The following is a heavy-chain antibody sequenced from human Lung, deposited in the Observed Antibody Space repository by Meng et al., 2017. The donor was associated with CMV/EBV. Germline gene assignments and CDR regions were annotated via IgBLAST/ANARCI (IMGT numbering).Heavy chain of an antibody. Sequence: QVQLQGLGPGVVEPSGTLSRTCTVSGGSISSYYWSWIRQPAGKGLEWIGRIYTSGSTNYNPSLKSRVTMSVDTSKNQFSLKLSSVTAADTAVYYCARGSRDEAFQHWGQGTLVTVSS. J-gene: IGHJ1*01. CDR3: ARGSRDEAFQH. CDR2: IYTSGST. V-gene: IGHV4-4*07. CDR1: GGSISSYY. D-gene: IGHD5-24*01.